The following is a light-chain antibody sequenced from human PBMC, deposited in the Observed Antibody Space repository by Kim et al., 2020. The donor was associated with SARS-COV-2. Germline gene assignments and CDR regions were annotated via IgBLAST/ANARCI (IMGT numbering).Light chain of an antibody. CDR3: QAWDSSRGV. CDR2: QDT. CDR1: KLGDKY. J-gene: IGLJ1*01. Sequence: VSPGQTASITCSGDKLGDKYACWYQQKPGQSPVLVIYQDTKRPSGIPERFSGSNSGNTATLTISGTQAMDEADYYCQAWDSSRGVFGTGTKVTVL. V-gene: IGLV3-1*01.